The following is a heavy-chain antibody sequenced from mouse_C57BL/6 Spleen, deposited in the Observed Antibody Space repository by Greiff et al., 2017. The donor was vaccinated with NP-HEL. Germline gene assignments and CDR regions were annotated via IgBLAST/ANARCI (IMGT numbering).Heavy chain of an antibody. D-gene: IGHD1-3*01. CDR2: ISYDGSN. CDR3: ARGWESGYFDA. CDR1: GYSITSGYY. V-gene: IGHV3-6*01. Sequence: EVQLQQSGPGLVKPSQSLSLTCSVTGYSITSGYYWNWIRQFPGNKLEWMGYISYDGSNNYNPSLKNRISITRDTSKNQFFLKLNSVTTEDTATYYCARGWESGYFDAWGTGTTVTVSS. J-gene: IGHJ1*03.